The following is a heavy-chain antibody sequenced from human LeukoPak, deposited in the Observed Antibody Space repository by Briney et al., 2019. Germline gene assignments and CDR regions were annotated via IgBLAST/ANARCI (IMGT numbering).Heavy chain of an antibody. J-gene: IGHJ2*01. V-gene: IGHV3-23*01. CDR1: GLTFSSYA. Sequence: GGSLRLSCAASGLTFSSYAMGWVRQAPEKGLEWVSAITGSGDTTYYSDSVKGRFTISRDNSRNTLYLQMNSLRAEDTAVYYCAKDLRGPAAGTWYFDFWGRGTLVTVSS. CDR3: AKDLRGPAAGTWYFDF. D-gene: IGHD6-13*01. CDR2: ITGSGDTT.